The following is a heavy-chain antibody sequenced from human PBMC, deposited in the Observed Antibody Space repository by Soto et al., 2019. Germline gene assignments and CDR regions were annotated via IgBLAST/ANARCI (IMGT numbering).Heavy chain of an antibody. D-gene: IGHD3-10*01. Sequence: QVQLLESGGGVVQPGRSLRLSCAASGFIFRSYAMHWVRQAPGKGLEWVAVISHGGNEKYYADSVEGRFTISRDNSKNMVYLQMNGLRPEDTAVYYCAKVSSDRGYYYFAMDVWGQGTTVTVSS. CDR2: ISHGGNEK. V-gene: IGHV3-30*18. CDR1: GFIFRSYA. J-gene: IGHJ6*02. CDR3: AKVSSDRGYYYFAMDV.